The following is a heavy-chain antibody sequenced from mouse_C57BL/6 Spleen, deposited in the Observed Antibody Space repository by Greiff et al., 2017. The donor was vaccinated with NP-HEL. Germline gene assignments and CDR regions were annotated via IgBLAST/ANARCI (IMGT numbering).Heavy chain of an antibody. CDR2: IDPSDSET. Sequence: QVQLQQPGAELVRPGSSVKLSCKASGYTFTSYWMHWVKQRPIQGLEWIGNIDPSDSETPYNQKFKDKATLTVDKSSSTAYMQLSSLTSEDSAVYYCARSTDYAMDYWGQGTSVTVSS. CDR1: GYTFTSYW. CDR3: ARSTDYAMDY. J-gene: IGHJ4*01. V-gene: IGHV1-52*01.